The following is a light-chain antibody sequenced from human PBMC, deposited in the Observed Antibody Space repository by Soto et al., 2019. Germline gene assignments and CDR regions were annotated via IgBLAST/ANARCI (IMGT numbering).Light chain of an antibody. CDR1: TGISSW. Sequence: DIQMTQSPSSVSASVGDRVTITCRSRTGISSWLAWYQKNPGKAPKLLIYAASSLQSGVPSRFSGSGSVTDFTLTISSLQPEDFSTYYCQQANSFPHTFGQGTKLEIK. J-gene: IGKJ2*01. V-gene: IGKV1-12*01. CDR2: AAS. CDR3: QQANSFPHT.